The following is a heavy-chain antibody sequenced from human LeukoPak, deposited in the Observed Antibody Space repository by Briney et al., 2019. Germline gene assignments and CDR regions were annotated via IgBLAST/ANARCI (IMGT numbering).Heavy chain of an antibody. J-gene: IGHJ4*02. V-gene: IGHV3-15*07. Sequence: PGGSLRLSRAASGFTFSNAWMNWVRQAPGKGLEWVGRIKSKTDAGTTDYAAPVKGRFAISRDDSKNTLSLEMNSLKTEDTAVYYCTTGPKSSGRGFDYWGQGTLVTVSS. CDR2: IKSKTDAGTT. D-gene: IGHD6-19*01. CDR3: TTGPKSSGRGFDY. CDR1: GFTFSNAW.